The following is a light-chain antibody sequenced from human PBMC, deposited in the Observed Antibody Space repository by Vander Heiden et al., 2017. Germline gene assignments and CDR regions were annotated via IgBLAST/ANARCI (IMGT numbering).Light chain of an antibody. CDR2: DVS. Sequence: QSALTQPASVSGSPGQSVTISCTGTSSDVGGYNYVSWYQLHPGKAPKLMIYDVSNRPSGVSNRFSGSKSGNTASLTISGLQAEDEADYYCSSYTSSSTHYVFGTGTKVTVL. V-gene: IGLV2-14*03. CDR3: SSYTSSSTHYV. CDR1: SSDVGGYNY. J-gene: IGLJ1*01.